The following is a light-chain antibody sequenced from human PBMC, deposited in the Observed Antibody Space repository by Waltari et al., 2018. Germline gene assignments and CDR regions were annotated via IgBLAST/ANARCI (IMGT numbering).Light chain of an antibody. Sequence: DIVLTQSPGPLSLSPGERAPLSCRASQRVRSSYLAWYQQKPGQAPSLLIYGAPSRDTGIPDRFSGSGSGTDFTLTISRLEPEDFAVYYCQQYGSSTGTFGQGTKVEIK. CDR3: QQYGSSTGT. V-gene: IGKV3-20*01. CDR1: QRVRSSY. J-gene: IGKJ1*01. CDR2: GAP.